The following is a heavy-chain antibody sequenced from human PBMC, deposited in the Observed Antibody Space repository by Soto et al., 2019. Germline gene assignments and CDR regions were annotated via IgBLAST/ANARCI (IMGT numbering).Heavy chain of an antibody. Sequence: ETLSLTCTVSGAFISGYYWSWIRQPAGKGLEWIGRIYASGNTKYSPSLRSRATMSVDTSNKQFSLKLNSVAAADTAVYYCARESTVAGTDNWFDSWGQGTLVTVSS. J-gene: IGHJ5*01. CDR1: GAFISGYY. CDR3: ARESTVAGTDNWFDS. D-gene: IGHD6-13*01. CDR2: IYASGNT. V-gene: IGHV4-4*07.